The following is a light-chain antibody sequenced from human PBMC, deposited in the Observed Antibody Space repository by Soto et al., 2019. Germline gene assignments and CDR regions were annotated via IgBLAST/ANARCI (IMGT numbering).Light chain of an antibody. CDR1: QSIGNS. CDR2: DAF. Sequence: TVLTQSPATLSFSPGERATLSCKASQSIGNSLGWFQQKPGQAPRLLIDDAFNRATGIPARFTGSGSGSDFTLTISSLEPEDFGVYYCRQRYNWPLTFGGGTKVEIK. CDR3: RQRYNWPLT. V-gene: IGKV3-11*01. J-gene: IGKJ4*01.